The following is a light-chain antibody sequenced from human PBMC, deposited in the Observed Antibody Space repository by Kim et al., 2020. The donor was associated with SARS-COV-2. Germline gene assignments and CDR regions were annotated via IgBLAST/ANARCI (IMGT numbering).Light chain of an antibody. J-gene: IGKJ2*03. CDR1: QSISNL. V-gene: IGKV1-5*03. Sequence: ASVGDRVTITCRDSQSISNLLAWYQQKPGKAPKLLIYKASSLESGVPSRFSGSGSGTEFTLTISSLQPDDFATYYCQQYISYSPDSFGQGTKLEI. CDR2: KAS. CDR3: QQYISYSPDS.